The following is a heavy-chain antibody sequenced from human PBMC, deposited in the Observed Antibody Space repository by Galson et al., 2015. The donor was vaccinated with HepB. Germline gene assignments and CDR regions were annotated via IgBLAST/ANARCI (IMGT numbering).Heavy chain of an antibody. Sequence: SLRLSCAASGFTFSDYYMSWIRQAPGKGLEWVSYISSSSTYTNYADSVKGRFTISRDNAKKSLYLQMNSLRDEDTAVYYCSRVYFGSGSSSAYWYFDLWGRGALVTVSS. J-gene: IGHJ2*01. V-gene: IGHV3-11*06. D-gene: IGHD3-10*01. CDR1: GFTFSDYY. CDR2: ISSSSTYT. CDR3: SRVYFGSGSSSAYWYFDL.